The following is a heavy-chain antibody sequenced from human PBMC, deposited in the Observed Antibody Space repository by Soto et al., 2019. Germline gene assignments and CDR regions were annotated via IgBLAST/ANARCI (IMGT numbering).Heavy chain of an antibody. CDR1: GYTFSSHG. CDR2: ISAYNGNT. V-gene: IGHV1-18*01. D-gene: IGHD6-19*01. Sequence: GASVKVSCKASGYTFSSHGISWVRQAPGQGLEWMGWISAYNGNTNYAQKLQGRVTMTTDTSTSTAYMELRGLRSDDTALYYCARDVGRIAVAERDYNYYAMDVWGPGTTVTLSS. CDR3: ARDVGRIAVAERDYNYYAMDV. J-gene: IGHJ6*02.